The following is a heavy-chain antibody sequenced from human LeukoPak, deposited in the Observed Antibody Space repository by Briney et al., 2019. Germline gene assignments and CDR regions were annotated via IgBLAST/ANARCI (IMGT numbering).Heavy chain of an antibody. CDR1: GFTFSSYA. CDR2: ISYDGSNK. CDR3: ARDRGYPATFFDY. J-gene: IGHJ4*02. Sequence: PGRSLRVSCAASGFTFSSYAMHWVRQAPGKGLEWVAVISYDGSNKYYADSVKGRFTISRDNSKNTLYLQMNSLRAEDTAVYYCARDRGYPATFFDYWGQGTLVTVSS. V-gene: IGHV3-30*04. D-gene: IGHD5-12*01.